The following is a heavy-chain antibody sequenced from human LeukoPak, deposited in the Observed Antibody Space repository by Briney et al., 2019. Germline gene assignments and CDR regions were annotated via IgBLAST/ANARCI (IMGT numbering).Heavy chain of an antibody. CDR2: IYYSGST. CDR1: GGSISSGDYY. D-gene: IGHD3-3*01. Sequence: SQTLSLTCTVSGGSISSGDYYWSWIRQPPGKGLEWIGYIYYSGSTCYNPSLKSRVTISVDTSKNQFSLKLSSVTAADTAVYYCARQVLEWLLPAFDYWGQGTLVTVSS. CDR3: ARQVLEWLLPAFDY. J-gene: IGHJ4*02. V-gene: IGHV4-30-4*08.